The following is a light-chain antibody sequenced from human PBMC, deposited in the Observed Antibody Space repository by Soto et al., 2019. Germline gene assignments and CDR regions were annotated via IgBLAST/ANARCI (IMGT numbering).Light chain of an antibody. V-gene: IGKV3-20*01. J-gene: IGKJ1*01. CDR2: DAS. CDR1: QSVNQK. Sequence: TQSPDSLAVSLGERATLSCRASQSVNQKLGWYQQKPGQAPRLLIYDASSRPTGIPDRFSGSGSGTDFTLTISSLEPEDFAVYYCHHYGTSPPWTFGQGTKVDIK. CDR3: HHYGTSPPWT.